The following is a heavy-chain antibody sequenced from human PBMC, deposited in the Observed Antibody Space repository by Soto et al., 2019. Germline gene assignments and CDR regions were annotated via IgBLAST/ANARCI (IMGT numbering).Heavy chain of an antibody. Sequence: QVQLVQSGAEVKKPGASVKVSCKASGYTFTSYYMHWVRQAPVQGLEWMGIINPSGGSTSYAQKFQGRVTMTRDTSTNTVYMELSSLRSEDTAVYYCARDPENIVVVVAATPANWFDPWGQGTLVTVSS. CDR2: INPSGGST. CDR3: ARDPENIVVVVAATPANWFDP. CDR1: GYTFTSYY. D-gene: IGHD2-15*01. V-gene: IGHV1-46*01. J-gene: IGHJ5*02.